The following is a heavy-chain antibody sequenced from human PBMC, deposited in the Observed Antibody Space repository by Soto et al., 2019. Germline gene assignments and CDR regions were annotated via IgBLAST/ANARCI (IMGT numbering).Heavy chain of an antibody. CDR2: ISSNGGTT. Sequence: EVQLAESGGGMVQPGGSLRLSCVASGFTFSSYDMHWVRQAPGKGLEYVSSISSNGGTTYYGNSVKGRFTISRDNSKNTLYLQMGSLRAEDMAVYYCVIRVSGNYDYWGHGTLVTVSS. CDR1: GFTFSSYD. CDR3: VIRVSGNYDY. V-gene: IGHV3-64*01. D-gene: IGHD1-7*01. J-gene: IGHJ4*01.